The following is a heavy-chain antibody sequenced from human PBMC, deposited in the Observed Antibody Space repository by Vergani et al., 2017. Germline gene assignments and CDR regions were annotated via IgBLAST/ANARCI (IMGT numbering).Heavy chain of an antibody. CDR2: IKSKTDGGTT. V-gene: IGHV3-15*01. J-gene: IGHJ4*02. CDR1: GFTFSNAW. Sequence: EVQLVESGGGLVKPGGSLRLSCAASGFTFSNAWMSWVRQAPGKGLEWVGRIKSKTDGGTTDSAAPVQGRFTISRDDSKNTLYLQMNSLRAEDTSVDYCAKDQIAASGAVAGPGYYFDYWGQGTLVTVSS. CDR3: AKDQIAASGAVAGPGYYFDY. D-gene: IGHD6-19*01.